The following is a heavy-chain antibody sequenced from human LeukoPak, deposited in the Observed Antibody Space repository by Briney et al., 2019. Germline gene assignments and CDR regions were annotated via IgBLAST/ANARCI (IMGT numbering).Heavy chain of an antibody. V-gene: IGHV4-59*01. J-gene: IGHJ5*02. Sequence: SETLSLTCTVSGGSISSYYWSWIRQPPGKGLEWIGYIYYSGSTNYNPSLKSRVTISVDTSKNQFSLKLSSVTAADTAVYYCARVSSGWYQRGVFWFDPWGQGTLVTVSS. CDR2: IYYSGST. D-gene: IGHD6-19*01. CDR3: ARVSSGWYQRGVFWFDP. CDR1: GGSISSYY.